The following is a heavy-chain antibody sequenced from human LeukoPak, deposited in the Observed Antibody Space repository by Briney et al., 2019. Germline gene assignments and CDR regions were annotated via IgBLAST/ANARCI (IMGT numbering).Heavy chain of an antibody. CDR3: ARRWRYFDWLSSKQNAFDI. CDR2: INHSGST. D-gene: IGHD3-9*01. CDR1: GGSFSGYY. J-gene: IGHJ3*02. V-gene: IGHV4-34*01. Sequence: PSETLSLTCAVYGGSFSGYYWSWIRQPPGKGLEWIGEINHSGSTNYNPSLKSRVTISVDTSKNQFSLKLSSVTAEDTAVYYCARRWRYFDWLSSKQNAFDIWGQGTMVTVSS.